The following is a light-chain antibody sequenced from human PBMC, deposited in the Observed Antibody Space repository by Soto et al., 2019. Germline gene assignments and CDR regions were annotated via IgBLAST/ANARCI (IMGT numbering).Light chain of an antibody. J-gene: IGKJ4*01. Sequence: EIVMTQSPATLSVSPGERATLSCRASQSVGSNLAGYQQKPGQAPRLLIYGASTRATGIPARFSGSGSGTEFTLTISSLQSEDFAVYYCQQFNNWPLTVGGGTKVEIK. CDR1: QSVGSN. V-gene: IGKV3-15*01. CDR3: QQFNNWPLT. CDR2: GAS.